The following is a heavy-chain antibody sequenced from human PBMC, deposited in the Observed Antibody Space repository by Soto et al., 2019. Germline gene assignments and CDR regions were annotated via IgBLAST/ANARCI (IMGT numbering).Heavy chain of an antibody. CDR2: INPYNGGT. D-gene: IGHD2-15*01. J-gene: IGHJ4*02. V-gene: IGHV1-2*02. CDR1: GYTFTGYY. CDR3: ARVNVVVVAATREYYFDY. Sequence: ASVKVSCKTSGYTFTGYYIHWVRRAPGQGLEWMGWINPYNGGTNYAQKFQGRVTMTRDTSISTAYMELSRLRSDDTAVYYCARVNVVVVAATREYYFDYWGQGTLVTVSS.